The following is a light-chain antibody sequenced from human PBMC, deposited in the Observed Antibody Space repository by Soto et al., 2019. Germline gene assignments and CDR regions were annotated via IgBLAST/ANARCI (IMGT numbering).Light chain of an antibody. Sequence: EVVMTQSPATLSVSPGERATLSCRASQSVNGNLAWYQQKPGQAPRLLIYDASNRATGIPARFSGSGSGTDFTLTISSLEPEDFEVYYCQQRSNWPRTFGQGTKVDIK. J-gene: IGKJ1*01. V-gene: IGKV3-11*01. CDR2: DAS. CDR1: QSVNGN. CDR3: QQRSNWPRT.